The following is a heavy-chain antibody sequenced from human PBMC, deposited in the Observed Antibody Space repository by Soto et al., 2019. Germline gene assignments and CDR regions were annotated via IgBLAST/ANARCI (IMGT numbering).Heavy chain of an antibody. CDR1: GFTFSSYS. CDR3: ARDYFSHYDFWSGQHSC. Sequence: GGSLILSCAASGFTFSSYSMNWVRQAPGKGLEWVSYISSSSSTIYYADSVKGRFTISRDNAKNSLYLQMNSLRAEDTAVYYCARDYFSHYDFWSGQHSCWGQGTLVTVSS. V-gene: IGHV3-48*01. D-gene: IGHD3-3*01. CDR2: ISSSSSTI. J-gene: IGHJ4*02.